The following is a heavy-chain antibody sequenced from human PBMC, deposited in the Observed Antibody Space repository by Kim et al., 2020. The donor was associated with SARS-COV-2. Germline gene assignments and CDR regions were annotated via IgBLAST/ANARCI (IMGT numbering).Heavy chain of an antibody. D-gene: IGHD2-21*01. CDR1: GGNFIHYE. Sequence: SVKVSCKASGGNFIHYEFNWVRQAPGQGLEWMGGIIPISATLNYAQRFQGRLTITADESTNTVYMELSNLRSEDTALYYCARGNDYGVVIYALDIWGPGTMVIVSS. CDR3: ARGNDYGVVIYALDI. J-gene: IGHJ3*02. V-gene: IGHV1-69*13. CDR2: IIPISATL.